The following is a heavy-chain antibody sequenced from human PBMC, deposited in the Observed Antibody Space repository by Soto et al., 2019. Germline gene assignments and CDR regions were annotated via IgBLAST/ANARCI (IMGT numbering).Heavy chain of an antibody. Sequence: EVQLVEFGGALVKLGRSLRLSCEASGLPVSTNKMGWAGQAPGKGLEWVSVIYSGFNTHYADSVKNRFTISRDNSKNTLYLQMDSLRVEDTAVYYCVRGYRVEGAYGAGAFFDYWGQGTLVTVSS. V-gene: IGHV3-66*01. CDR3: VRGYRVEGAYGAGAFFDY. J-gene: IGHJ4*02. CDR1: GLPVSTNK. D-gene: IGHD1-26*01. CDR2: IYSGFNT.